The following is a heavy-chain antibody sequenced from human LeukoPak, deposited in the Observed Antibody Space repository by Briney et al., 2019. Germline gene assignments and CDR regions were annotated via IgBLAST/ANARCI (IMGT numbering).Heavy chain of an antibody. Sequence: SETLSLTCAVYGGSFSGYYWSWIRQPPGKGLEWIGEINHSGSTNYNPSLKSRVTISVDTSKDQFSLKLSSVTAADTAVYYCARGVSPDYWGQGTLVTVSS. V-gene: IGHV4-34*01. CDR3: ARGVSPDY. CDR2: INHSGST. J-gene: IGHJ4*02. CDR1: GGSFSGYY.